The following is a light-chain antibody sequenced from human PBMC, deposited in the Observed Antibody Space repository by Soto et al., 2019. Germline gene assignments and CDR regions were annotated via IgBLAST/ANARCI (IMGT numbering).Light chain of an antibody. CDR3: QQGGNWPVT. CDR2: GAS. Sequence: VLTQSPATLSLSPGERATLSCRASQDVGTYVAWYQVRGGQAPRLLISGASKRATGIPDRINGGGSGADFTLTINSLESEDLGVYFCQQGGNWPVTFGQGTRVEIK. CDR1: QDVGTY. V-gene: IGKV3D-11*01. J-gene: IGKJ5*01.